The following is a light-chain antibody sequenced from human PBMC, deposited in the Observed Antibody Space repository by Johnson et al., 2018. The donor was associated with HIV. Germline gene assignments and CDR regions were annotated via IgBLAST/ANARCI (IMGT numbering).Light chain of an antibody. V-gene: IGLV1-51*02. CDR3: GTWDSRLSAYV. Sequence: QSVLTQPPSVSAAPGQKVTISCSGSSSNVGSNYISWYRQLPGTAPKLLIYENNKRPSGIPDRFSGSKSGTSATLGITGLQTGAEAEYYCGTWDSRLSAYVFGTGTKFTVL. CDR1: SSNVGSNY. CDR2: ENN. J-gene: IGLJ1*01.